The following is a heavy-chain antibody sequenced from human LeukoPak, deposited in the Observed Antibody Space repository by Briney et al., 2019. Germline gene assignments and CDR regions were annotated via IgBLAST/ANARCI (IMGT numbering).Heavy chain of an antibody. CDR1: GGSFSGYY. J-gene: IGHJ4*02. Sequence: SETLSLTCAVYGGSFSGYYWSWIRQPPGKGLEWIGEINHSGSTNYNPSLKSRVTISVDTSKNQFSLKLSSVTAADTAVYYCAANYYDSSGYEGYYFDYWGQGTLVTVSS. CDR3: AANYYDSSGYEGYYFDY. CDR2: INHSGST. D-gene: IGHD3-22*01. V-gene: IGHV4-34*01.